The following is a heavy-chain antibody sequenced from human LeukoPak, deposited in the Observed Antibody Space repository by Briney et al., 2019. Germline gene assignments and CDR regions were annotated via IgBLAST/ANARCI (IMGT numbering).Heavy chain of an antibody. CDR3: ARGLLGAPTSYFDY. V-gene: IGHV3-30-3*01. J-gene: IGHJ4*02. CDR2: ITYDGSNK. D-gene: IGHD1-26*01. CDR1: GFTFSSYT. Sequence: GGSLRLSCTASGFTFSSYTINWVRQAPGKGLEWVAVITYDGSNKYYADSVKGRFTISRDNSKNTLYLQMNSLRAEDTAVYYCARGLLGAPTSYFDYWGQGTLVTVSS.